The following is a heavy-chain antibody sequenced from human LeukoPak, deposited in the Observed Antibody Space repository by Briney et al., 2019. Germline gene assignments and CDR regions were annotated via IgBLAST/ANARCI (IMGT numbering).Heavy chain of an antibody. CDR1: GGSMSDYY. D-gene: IGHD3-10*01. CDR2: IHTSGTT. CDR3: ARAGGNWFDP. V-gene: IGHV4-4*07. J-gene: IGHJ5*02. Sequence: KPSETLSLTCTVSGGSMSDYYWSFIRQSAGTGLEWLGRIHTSGTTWYNPSLKSRVTISVDTSKNQFSLRLSSVTAADTAVYYCARAGGNWFDPWGQGTLVTVSS.